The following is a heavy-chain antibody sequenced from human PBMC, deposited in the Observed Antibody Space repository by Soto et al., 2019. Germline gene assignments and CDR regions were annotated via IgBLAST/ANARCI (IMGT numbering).Heavy chain of an antibody. CDR1: GFTFSTYT. D-gene: IGHD2-2*01. V-gene: IGHV3-23*01. Sequence: EVQLLESGGGLVQPGGSLRLSCAASGFTFSTYTMSWVRRAPGKGLEWDSAISGSGASPSYADSVQGRFTISRDNPKRTLYLQMNNRRAEDTAVYYCAKARCSTTNCYDPDYWGQGTLVTVSS. CDR3: AKARCSTTNCYDPDY. J-gene: IGHJ4*02. CDR2: ISGSGASP.